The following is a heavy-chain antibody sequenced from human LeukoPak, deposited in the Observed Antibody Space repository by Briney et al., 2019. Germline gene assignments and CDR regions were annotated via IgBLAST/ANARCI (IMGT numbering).Heavy chain of an antibody. V-gene: IGHV3-23*01. J-gene: IGHJ6*02. CDR1: GFTFGSYA. D-gene: IGHD2-2*01. Sequence: GGSLRLSCAATGFTFGSYAMTWVRQAPGKGLEWVSGISGSGGSTYNADSVKGRFTISRDNSKNTLYLQMNSLRAEDTAVYYCAKDQGCSTSCSMGYYYDHGMDVWGQGTTVTVSS. CDR3: AKDQGCSTSCSMGYYYDHGMDV. CDR2: ISGSGGST.